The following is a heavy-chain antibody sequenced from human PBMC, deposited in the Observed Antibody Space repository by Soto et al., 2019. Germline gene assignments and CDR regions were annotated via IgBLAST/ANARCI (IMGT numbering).Heavy chain of an antibody. J-gene: IGHJ6*02. CDR3: ARVYYGMDV. CDR1: GGSVNGGSYY. V-gene: IGHV4-61*01. CDR2: IHYSGNT. Sequence: SGTLCLTCTVSGGSVNGGSYYWSWIRQPPGKGLEWIGYIHYSGNTNYNPSLKSRVTISVDTSKNQFSLKLNSVTAADTAVYYCARVYYGMDVWGQGTTVTVSS.